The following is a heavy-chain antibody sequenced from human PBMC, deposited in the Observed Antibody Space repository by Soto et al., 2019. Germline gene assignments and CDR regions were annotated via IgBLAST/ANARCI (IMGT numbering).Heavy chain of an antibody. Sequence: GGXLRLCCSASGVFFSDYYLSWIRQAPGKALECVAYISGSGDTKYYADSVTGQFTISRDNPKNSLYLQMNSLRPEGAAVYYCAIDGGQIYYKGLDVWGQGTTVTVSS. J-gene: IGHJ6*02. CDR2: ISGSGDTK. D-gene: IGHD3-10*01. CDR3: AIDGGQIYYKGLDV. V-gene: IGHV3-11*01. CDR1: GVFFSDYY.